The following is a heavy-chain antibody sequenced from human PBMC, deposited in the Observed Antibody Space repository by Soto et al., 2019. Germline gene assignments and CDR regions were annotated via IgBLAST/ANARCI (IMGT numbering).Heavy chain of an antibody. CDR1: GFTFSRYA. CDR2: ISYEGRNE. CDR3: AKGRRGWRNYGMDV. Sequence: QVKLVESGGGVVQPGRSLRLSCVASGFTFSRYAMHWVRQAPGKGLKWVAIISYEGRNEYYADSVKGRFTISRDNSKNTLYLQMNSLSAEDTAVYYCAKGRRGWRNYGMDVLGQGTTVTVSS. D-gene: IGHD6-19*01. J-gene: IGHJ6*02. V-gene: IGHV3-30*18.